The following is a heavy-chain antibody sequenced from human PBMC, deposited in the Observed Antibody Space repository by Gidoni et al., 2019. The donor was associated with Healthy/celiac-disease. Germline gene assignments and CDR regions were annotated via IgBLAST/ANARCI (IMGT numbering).Heavy chain of an antibody. Sequence: QVQLQESGPGLVKPSQTLSLTCTVSGGSISSGVYSWSWIRQHPGKGLEWIGYIYYSGSTYYNPSLKSRVTISVDTSKNQFSLKLSSVTAADTAVYYCARDKKVWSGYGEGDYYYYMDVWGKGTTVTVSS. J-gene: IGHJ6*03. CDR2: IYYSGST. D-gene: IGHD3-3*01. V-gene: IGHV4-31*03. CDR3: ARDKKVWSGYGEGDYYYYMDV. CDR1: GGSISSGVYS.